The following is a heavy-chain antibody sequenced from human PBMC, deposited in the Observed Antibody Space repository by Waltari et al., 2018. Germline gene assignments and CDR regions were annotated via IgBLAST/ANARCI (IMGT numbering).Heavy chain of an antibody. CDR2: IKKDGGEK. V-gene: IGHV3-7*01. CDR1: GFTFSDYW. Sequence: EVQLVESGGGLVQPGGSLRLSCAAFGFTFSDYWMTWVRKAPGKGLEWVANIKKDGGEKYDVDSVKGRFTVSRDNDKNSLYLKMSSLRAEDTAVYYCARDRGYCGGDCYKNLDSWGQGTLVAVSS. D-gene: IGHD2-21*01. CDR3: ARDRGYCGGDCYKNLDS. J-gene: IGHJ4*02.